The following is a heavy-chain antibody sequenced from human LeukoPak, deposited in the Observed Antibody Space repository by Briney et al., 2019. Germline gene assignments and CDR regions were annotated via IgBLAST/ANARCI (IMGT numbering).Heavy chain of an antibody. V-gene: IGHV1-18*01. Sequence: ASVKVSCKASGYTFTSYGISWVRQAPGQGLEWMGWVSAYNGNTNYAQKLQGGVTMTTDTSTSTAYMELRSLRSDDTAVYYCARDRWMSRSGDRIDYWGQGTLVTVSS. CDR1: GYTFTSYG. CDR2: VSAYNGNT. D-gene: IGHD4-23*01. CDR3: ARDRWMSRSGDRIDY. J-gene: IGHJ4*02.